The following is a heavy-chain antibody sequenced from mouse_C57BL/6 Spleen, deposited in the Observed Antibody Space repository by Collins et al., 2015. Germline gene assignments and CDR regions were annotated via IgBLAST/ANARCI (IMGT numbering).Heavy chain of an antibody. CDR3: AVVARYWYFDV. CDR1: GYTFTSYW. D-gene: IGHD1-1*01. Sequence: QVQLQQPGAELVMPGASVKLSCKASGYTFTSYWMHWVKQRPGQGLEWIGEIDPSDSYTNYNQKFKGKSTLTVDKSSGTAYMQLSGLTSEDSAVYYCAVVARYWYFDVWGTGTTVTVSS. CDR2: IDPSDSYT. J-gene: IGHJ1*03. V-gene: IGHV1-69*01.